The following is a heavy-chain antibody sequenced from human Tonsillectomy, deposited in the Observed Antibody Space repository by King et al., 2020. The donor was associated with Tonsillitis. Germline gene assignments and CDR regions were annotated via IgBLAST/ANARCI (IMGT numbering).Heavy chain of an antibody. D-gene: IGHD2-15*01. V-gene: IGHV3-15*01. CDR3: TLNGYSPPTHHYCHS. J-gene: IGHJ4*02. CDR2: IKSRNSGGTS. Sequence: EVQLVESGGGLVEPGGSLRLSCATSGFIFTDAWMTWVRQAPGKGLEWVGRIKSRNSGGTSDYAASVKGRFSISRDDSKNTLFLQMNSLKTEDTAVYFCTLNGYSPPTHHYCHSWGQGALVTVSS. CDR1: GFIFTDAW.